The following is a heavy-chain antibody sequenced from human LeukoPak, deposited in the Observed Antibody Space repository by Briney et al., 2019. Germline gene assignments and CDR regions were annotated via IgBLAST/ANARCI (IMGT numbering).Heavy chain of an antibody. CDR1: GFTFSSYS. Sequence: GGSLRLSCAASGFTFSSYSMNWVRQAPGKGLEWVSSISSSSSYIYYADSVKGRFTISRDNAKNSLYLQMNSLRAEDTAVYYCVVYYDILTGYYGFDYWGQGTLVTVSS. V-gene: IGHV3-21*01. CDR3: VVYYDILTGYYGFDY. J-gene: IGHJ4*02. D-gene: IGHD3-9*01. CDR2: ISSSSSYI.